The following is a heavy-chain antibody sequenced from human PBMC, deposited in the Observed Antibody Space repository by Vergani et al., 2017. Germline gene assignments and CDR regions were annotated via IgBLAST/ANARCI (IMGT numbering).Heavy chain of an antibody. CDR1: GFTFSSYA. CDR3: ARGHIVVVPAAMNVDAFDI. V-gene: IGHV3-30-3*01. J-gene: IGHJ3*02. D-gene: IGHD2-2*01. CDR2: ISYDGSNK. Sequence: QVQLVESGGGVVQPGRSLRLSCAASGFTFSSYAMHWVRQAPGKGLEWVAVISYDGSNKYYADSVKGRFTISRDNSKNTLYLQMNSLRAEETAVYYCARGHIVVVPAAMNVDAFDIWGQGTMVTVSS.